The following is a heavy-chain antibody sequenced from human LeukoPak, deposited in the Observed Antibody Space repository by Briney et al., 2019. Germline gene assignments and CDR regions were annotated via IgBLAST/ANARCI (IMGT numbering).Heavy chain of an antibody. CDR1: GGSISSGGYY. V-gene: IGHV4-31*03. CDR3: AREMTTVTTRYGMDV. CDR2: IYYSGST. Sequence: SQTLSLTCTVSGGSISSGGYYWRWIRQHPGTGLEWIGYIYYSGSTYYNPSLKSRVTISVDTSKNQFSLKLSSVTAADTAVYYCAREMTTVTTRYGMDVWGKGTTVTVSS. J-gene: IGHJ6*04. D-gene: IGHD4-17*01.